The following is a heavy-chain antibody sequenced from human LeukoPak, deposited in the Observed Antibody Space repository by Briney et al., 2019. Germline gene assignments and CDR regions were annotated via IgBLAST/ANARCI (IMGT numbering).Heavy chain of an antibody. J-gene: IGHJ4*02. CDR2: ISWNSCSI. D-gene: IGHD6-13*01. CDR3: AKARAAAGTLFDY. V-gene: IGHV3-9*01. CDR1: GFTFDDYA. Sequence: GRSLRLSCAASGFTFDDYAMHWVRQAPGKGLEWVSGISWNSCSIGYADSVKGRFTISRDNAKNSLYLQMNSLRAEDTALYYCAKARAAAGTLFDYWGQGTLVTVSS.